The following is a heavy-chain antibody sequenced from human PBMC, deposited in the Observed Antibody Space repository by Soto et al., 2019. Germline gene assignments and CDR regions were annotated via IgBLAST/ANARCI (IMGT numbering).Heavy chain of an antibody. CDR2: IKSSGDFT. J-gene: IGHJ5*02. V-gene: IGHV3-23*01. CDR1: GFSFSDYA. D-gene: IGHD5-18*01. CDR3: ARDERGYQGSDNYGWFDP. Sequence: EAQLLESGGGLVQPGGSLRLSCAVSGFSFSDYAIGWVRQAPGKGLQWVSSIKSSGDFTYYADSVKGRFTISRDNSKNILFLQMNSLRVEDTAVYYCARDERGYQGSDNYGWFDPWGQGTLVTVSS.